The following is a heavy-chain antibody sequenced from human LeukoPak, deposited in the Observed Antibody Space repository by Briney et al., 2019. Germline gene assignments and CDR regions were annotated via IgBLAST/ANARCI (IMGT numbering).Heavy chain of an antibody. Sequence: GGSLRVSCAASGFTFSGSAIHCVRQASGKGLEWVGRIRSKPNSYATAYAASVKGRFTISRNDSNNTAYLQMNSLKTEDTAYYYCTREGGGNGYDFSWGQGTLVTVSS. CDR2: IRSKPNSYAT. V-gene: IGHV3-73*01. J-gene: IGHJ5*02. D-gene: IGHD5-12*01. CDR3: TREGGGNGYDFS. CDR1: GFTFSGSA.